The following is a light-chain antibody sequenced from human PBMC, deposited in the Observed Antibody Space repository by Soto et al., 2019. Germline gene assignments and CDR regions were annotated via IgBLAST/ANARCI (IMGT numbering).Light chain of an antibody. CDR3: SAWDATLYGPV. CDR2: TSN. Sequence: QSVLTQPPSASGTPGQRVTISCSGGRSNVGTYPVNWYQQQLPGTAPKLLINTSNQRPSGVPDRFSASKSGTSASLAISGLQSEDEATYYCSAWDATLYGPVFGGGTKLTV. CDR1: RSNVGTYP. V-gene: IGLV1-44*01. J-gene: IGLJ2*01.